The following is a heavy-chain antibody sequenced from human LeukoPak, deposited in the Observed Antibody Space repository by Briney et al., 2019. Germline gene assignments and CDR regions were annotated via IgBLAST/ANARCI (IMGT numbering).Heavy chain of an antibody. D-gene: IGHD3-16*02. CDR3: ARYRSARGYYFDY. Sequence: SETLSLTCTVSGGSISSDSYYWGWIRQPPGKGLQWIGCIYYSGSTYCKPSLKSRVTISVDTSKNQFSLKLSSVTAADTAVYYCARYRSARGYYFDYWGQGTLVTVSS. V-gene: IGHV4-39*01. CDR1: GGSISSDSYY. CDR2: IYYSGST. J-gene: IGHJ4*02.